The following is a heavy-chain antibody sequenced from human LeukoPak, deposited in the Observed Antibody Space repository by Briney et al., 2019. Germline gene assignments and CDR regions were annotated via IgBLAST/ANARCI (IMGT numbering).Heavy chain of an antibody. Sequence: SETLSLTCAASGGSIRNTSYYWGWIRQPPGKGLEWIGSIYYNGSTFYNPSLKSRVTISVDTSKNQFSLKLSSVTAADTAVYYCARLTALVGSRDAFDIWGQGTMVTVSS. CDR1: GGSIRNTSYY. CDR2: IYYNGST. D-gene: IGHD6-13*01. V-gene: IGHV4-39*01. CDR3: ARLTALVGSRDAFDI. J-gene: IGHJ3*02.